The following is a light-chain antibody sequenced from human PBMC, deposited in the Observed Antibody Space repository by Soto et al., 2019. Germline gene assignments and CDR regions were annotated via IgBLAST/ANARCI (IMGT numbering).Light chain of an antibody. CDR2: DAS. Sequence: EIGMTQSASTLSVSAGERATLSWGASQSVSSNLAWYQQKPGQAPRLLIYDASTRATGIPARFSGSGSGTEFTLTISSLEPEDFAVYYCQQRNIWPPVTFGQGTRLEIK. J-gene: IGKJ5*01. V-gene: IGKV3-15*01. CDR1: QSVSSN. CDR3: QQRNIWPPVT.